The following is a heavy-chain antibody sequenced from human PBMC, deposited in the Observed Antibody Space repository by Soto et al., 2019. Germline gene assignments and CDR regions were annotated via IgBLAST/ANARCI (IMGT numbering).Heavy chain of an antibody. CDR1: GFTFSSYA. J-gene: IGHJ4*02. D-gene: IGHD3-22*01. Sequence: HPGGSLRLSCAASGFTFSSYAMSWVRQAPGKGLEWVSAINGSGGSTYYADSVKGRFTISRDNSKNTLYLQTNSLRAEDTAVYYCAKKMHYYDSSGYYLWGQGTLVTVSS. V-gene: IGHV3-23*01. CDR3: AKKMHYYDSSGYYL. CDR2: INGSGGST.